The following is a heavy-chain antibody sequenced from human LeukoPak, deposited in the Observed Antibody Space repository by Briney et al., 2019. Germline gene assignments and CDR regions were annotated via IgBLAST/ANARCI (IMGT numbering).Heavy chain of an antibody. CDR3: ASCCSSTSCLRRAFDI. D-gene: IGHD2-2*01. CDR1: GGSISSSSYY. Sequence: PSETLSLTCTVSGGSISSSSYYWGWIRQPPGKGLEWIGSIYYSGSTYYNPSLKSRVTISVDTSKNQFSLKLSSVTAADTAVYYCASCCSSTSCLRRAFDIWGQGTMVTVSS. V-gene: IGHV4-39*01. J-gene: IGHJ3*02. CDR2: IYYSGST.